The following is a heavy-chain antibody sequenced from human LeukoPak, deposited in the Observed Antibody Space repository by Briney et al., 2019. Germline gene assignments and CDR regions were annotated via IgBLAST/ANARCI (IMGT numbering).Heavy chain of an antibody. CDR1: GFTFSSYA. CDR2: ISGSGGST. CDR3: AKDTAGIQLWPDAFDI. Sequence: PGGSLRLSCAASGFTFSSYAMSWVRQAPGKGLEWVSAISGSGGSTYYADSVKGRFTISRDNSKNTLYLQMNSLRAEDTAVYYCAKDTAGIQLWPDAFDIWGQGTMVTVSS. J-gene: IGHJ3*02. V-gene: IGHV3-23*01. D-gene: IGHD5-18*01.